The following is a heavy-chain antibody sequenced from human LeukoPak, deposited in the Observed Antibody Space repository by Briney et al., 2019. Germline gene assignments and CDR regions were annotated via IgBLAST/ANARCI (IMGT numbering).Heavy chain of an antibody. V-gene: IGHV1-58*02. D-gene: IGHD1-26*01. CDR1: GFTFTSSA. CDR3: AAASVAGGYLGAFDI. Sequence: SVKVSCKASGFTFTSSAMQWLRQARGQRLEWIGWSIVGSGNTNYAQKFQERVTITRDMSTSTAYMELSSLRSEDTAVYYCAAASVAGGYLGAFDIWGQGTMVTVSS. CDR2: SIVGSGNT. J-gene: IGHJ3*02.